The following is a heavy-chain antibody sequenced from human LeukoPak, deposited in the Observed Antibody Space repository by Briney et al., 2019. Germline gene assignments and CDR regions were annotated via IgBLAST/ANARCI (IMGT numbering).Heavy chain of an antibody. J-gene: IGHJ4*02. CDR1: GFTFSSYS. CDR2: INHSGST. Sequence: GSLRLSCAASGFTFSSYSVNWVRQPPGKGLEWIGEINHSGSTNYNPSLKSRVTISVDTSKNQFSLKLSSVTAADTAVYYCARGQLTFGSWYEGGWFDYWGQGTLVTVSS. D-gene: IGHD6-13*01. CDR3: ARGQLTFGSWYEGGWFDY. V-gene: IGHV4-34*01.